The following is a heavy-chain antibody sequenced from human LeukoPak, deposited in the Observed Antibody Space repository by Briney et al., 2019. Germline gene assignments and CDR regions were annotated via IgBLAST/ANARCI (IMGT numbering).Heavy chain of an antibody. V-gene: IGHV4-59*08. CDR1: GGSISGYY. Sequence: SETLSLTCSVSGGSISGYYWSWIRQPPGQGLEWIGYIYYSGSTNYNPSLKSRVIISRDTSKNQFSLNLSSVTAADTAVYYCARLQPNSGEWAFDIWGQGTMVTVSS. CDR2: IYYSGST. D-gene: IGHD1-1*01. J-gene: IGHJ3*02. CDR3: ARLQPNSGEWAFDI.